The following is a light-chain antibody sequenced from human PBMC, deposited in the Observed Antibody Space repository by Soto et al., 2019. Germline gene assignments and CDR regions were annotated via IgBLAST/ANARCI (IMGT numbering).Light chain of an antibody. CDR2: DDI. J-gene: IGLJ1*01. CDR3: GSWDSSLTANV. CDR1: TSNVANNF. V-gene: IGLV1-51*01. Sequence: QSALTQPPSVSAAPGQKVTISCSGTTSNVANNFVSWYQQFPGKAPKLLIYDDIRRPSWIPDRFSASKSGTSATLGITGLQTGDEADYYCGSWDSSLTANVFGTGTQLTVL.